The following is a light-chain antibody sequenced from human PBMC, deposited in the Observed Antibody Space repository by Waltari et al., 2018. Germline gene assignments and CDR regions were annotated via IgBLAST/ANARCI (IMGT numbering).Light chain of an antibody. CDR1: QSVDAGV. V-gene: IGKV3-20*01. J-gene: IGKJ2*01. Sequence: VLTQSPGTLSLSPGERATLSCRASQSVDAGVLAWFQQKPGQSPRLLIYGTSTRAAGVPDRFSGSGSETDFTLTISTLEPEDFAVYYCQQYRWAPHTCGQGTKLEIK. CDR3: QQYRWAPHT. CDR2: GTS.